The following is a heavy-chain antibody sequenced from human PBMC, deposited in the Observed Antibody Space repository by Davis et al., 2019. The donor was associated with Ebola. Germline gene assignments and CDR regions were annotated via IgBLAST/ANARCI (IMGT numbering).Heavy chain of an antibody. Sequence: SLKISCVASGYNFHDYAIHWVRQAPGKGLEWVSGISSDSGSIDYADSVKGRFTISRDNAKNSLYLQRNSLRAEDTAVYYCARDSNVVIDYWGQGTLVTVSS. D-gene: IGHD1-1*01. CDR2: ISSDSGSI. CDR3: ARDSNVVIDY. J-gene: IGHJ4*02. V-gene: IGHV3-9*01. CDR1: GYNFHDYA.